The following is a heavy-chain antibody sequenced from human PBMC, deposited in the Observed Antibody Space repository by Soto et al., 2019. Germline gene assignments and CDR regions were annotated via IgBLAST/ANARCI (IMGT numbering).Heavy chain of an antibody. CDR2: ISSSSSTI. V-gene: IGHV3-48*01. CDR3: ARGLRQYYYGSGRPGVFDY. J-gene: IGHJ4*02. CDR1: GFTFSSYS. D-gene: IGHD3-10*01. Sequence: EVQLVESGGGLVQPGGSLRLSCAASGFTFSSYSMNWVRQAPGKGLEWVSYISSSSSTIYYADSVKGRFTISRDNAKNSLYLQMNNLRAEDTAVYYCARGLRQYYYGSGRPGVFDYWGQGTLVTVSS.